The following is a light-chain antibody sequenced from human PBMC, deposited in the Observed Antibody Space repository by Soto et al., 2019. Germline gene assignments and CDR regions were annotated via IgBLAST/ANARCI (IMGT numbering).Light chain of an antibody. CDR2: NGR. Sequence: SYELTQPPSVSVTPGQTASITFGGVNIGTKGVHWYQQKPGQAPELVVYNGRDRPSGIPERFSGSNSGNTATLTITRVEAGDEADFYCQVRESPSDHSVVFGGGTKLTVL. J-gene: IGLJ3*02. V-gene: IGLV3-21*02. CDR3: QVRESPSDHSVV. CDR1: NIGTKG.